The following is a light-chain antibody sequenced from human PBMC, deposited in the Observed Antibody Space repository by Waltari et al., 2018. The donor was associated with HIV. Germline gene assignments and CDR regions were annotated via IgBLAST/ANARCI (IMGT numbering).Light chain of an antibody. CDR2: DNN. CDR1: NIGGKS. Sequence: SYVLTQPPSVSVAPGQTARIACGGHNIGGKSVHWYQQKPGQAPVLVVYDNNDRPSGFPERFGGSNSGNTATLTISRVDAGDEADYYCQVWNTYSDPVVVGGGTKLTVL. CDR3: QVWNTYSDPVV. J-gene: IGLJ2*01. V-gene: IGLV3-21*02.